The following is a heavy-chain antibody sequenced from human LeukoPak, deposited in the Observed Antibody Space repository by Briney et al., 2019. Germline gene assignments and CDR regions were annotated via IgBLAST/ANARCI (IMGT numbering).Heavy chain of an antibody. J-gene: IGHJ4*02. CDR2: ISVRSNYR. V-gene: IGHV3-21*01. CDR1: GFMFRTYW. Sequence: GGSLRLSCVGSGFMFRTYWMSWVRQAPGKGLEWVSSISVRSNYRYYADSVRGRFTISRDDARDSLFLQMNSLRAEDTAVYFXVRLRRNSDRSGYYYYYDYWGQGTLVTVSS. D-gene: IGHD3-22*01. CDR3: VRLRRNSDRSGYYYYYDY.